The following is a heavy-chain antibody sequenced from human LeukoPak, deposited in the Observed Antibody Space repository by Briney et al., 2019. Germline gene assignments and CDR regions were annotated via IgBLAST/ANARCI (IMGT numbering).Heavy chain of an antibody. CDR3: ARLLPIAAAGGHYFDY. J-gene: IGHJ4*02. Sequence: SETLSLTCYVSGGSFISGIYYWGWVRQPPGKGLEWIASIYYRGSTYYNQSLKSRVTISVDTSKKQFSLKVTSETAADTAVYYCARLLPIAAAGGHYFDYWGQGTLVTVSS. D-gene: IGHD6-13*01. CDR2: IYYRGST. V-gene: IGHV4-39*01. CDR1: GGSFISGIYY.